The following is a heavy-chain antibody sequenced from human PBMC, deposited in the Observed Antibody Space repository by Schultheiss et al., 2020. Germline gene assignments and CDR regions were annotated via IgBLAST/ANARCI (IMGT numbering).Heavy chain of an antibody. CDR1: GFTFSSYG. CDR2: ISYDGSNK. V-gene: IGHV3-30*03. J-gene: IGHJ6*02. CDR3: TSNDIVVVPAANRRITIFGVVTKDPRYYYGMDV. Sequence: WGSLRLSCAASGFTFSSYGMHWVRQAPGKGLEWVAVISYDGSNKYYADSVKGRFTISRDNSKNTLYLQMNSLRAEDTAVYYCTSNDIVVVPAANRRITIFGVVTKDPRYYYGMDVWGQGTTVTVSS. D-gene: IGHD2-2*01.